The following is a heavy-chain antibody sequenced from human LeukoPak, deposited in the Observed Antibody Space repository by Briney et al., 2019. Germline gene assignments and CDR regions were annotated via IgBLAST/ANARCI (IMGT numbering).Heavy chain of an antibody. D-gene: IGHD3-10*01. CDR1: GGSISSYY. CDR3: ARGVVVRGSYYMDV. CDR2: IYYSGST. V-gene: IGHV4-59*01. Sequence: PSETLSLTCTVSGGSISSYYWSWIRQPPGKGLEWIGYIYYSGSTNYNPSLKRRVTISVDTSKNQFSLKLSSVTAADTAVYYCARGVVVRGSYYMDVWGKGTTVTISS. J-gene: IGHJ6*03.